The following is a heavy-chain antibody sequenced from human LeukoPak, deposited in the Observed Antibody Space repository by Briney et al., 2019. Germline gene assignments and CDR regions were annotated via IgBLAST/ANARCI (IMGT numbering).Heavy chain of an antibody. CDR2: INPNSGGT. J-gene: IGHJ6*03. CDR3: ARSLGVFNTTYDYYYMDV. Sequence: ASVKVSCKASGYTFTGYYIHWVRQAPGQGLEWVGRINPNSGGTNYAQKFQGRVTMTRDTSISKAYMELRTLTSDDTAVYYCARSLGVFNTTYDYYYMDVWGKGTTVTVSS. D-gene: IGHD3-16*01. V-gene: IGHV1-2*06. CDR1: GYTFTGYY.